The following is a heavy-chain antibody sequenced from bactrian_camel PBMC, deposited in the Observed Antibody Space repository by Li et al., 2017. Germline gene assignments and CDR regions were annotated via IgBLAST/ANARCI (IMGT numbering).Heavy chain of an antibody. D-gene: IGHD7*01. CDR1: GKGYSSYC. V-gene: IGHV3S1*01. CDR2: IYTRDQSA. J-gene: IGHJ7*01. Sequence: HVQLVESGGGSVQAGGSLKLSCAASGKGYSSYCMAWFLQAPGNEREGVALIYTRDQSAYYLDSVKGRFTVSLDNAKNTLYLQMNSLRHEDTAMYYCTKHPDGGWNHGMDYWGKGTQVTVS.